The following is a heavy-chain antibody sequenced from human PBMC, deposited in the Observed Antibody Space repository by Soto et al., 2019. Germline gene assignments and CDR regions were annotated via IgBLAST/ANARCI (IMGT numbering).Heavy chain of an antibody. J-gene: IGHJ4*02. CDR1: GFIFSNYA. CDR3: AKNVAVGTFNY. CDR2: IVASGGTT. Sequence: GGSLRLSCAASGFIFSNYAMTWVRQAPGKGLEWVSSIVASGGTTYYADSVKGRFTISRDNSKNTLDLQMHSLRAEDTAVYYCAKNVAVGTFNYWGQGTLVTVSS. V-gene: IGHV3-23*01. D-gene: IGHD6-19*01.